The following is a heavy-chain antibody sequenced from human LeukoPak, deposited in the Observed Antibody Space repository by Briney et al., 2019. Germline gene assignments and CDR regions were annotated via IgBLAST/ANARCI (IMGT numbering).Heavy chain of an antibody. D-gene: IGHD3-22*01. CDR3: TTETLPYYDSSGSVY. Sequence: GGSLRLSCAASGFTFSNAWMSWVRQAPGKGLEWVGRIKSKTDGGTTDYAAPVKGRFTISRDDSKNTLYLQMNSLKTEDTAVYYCTTETLPYYDSSGSVYWGQGTLVTVSS. J-gene: IGHJ4*02. CDR2: IKSKTDGGTT. CDR1: GFTFSNAW. V-gene: IGHV3-15*01.